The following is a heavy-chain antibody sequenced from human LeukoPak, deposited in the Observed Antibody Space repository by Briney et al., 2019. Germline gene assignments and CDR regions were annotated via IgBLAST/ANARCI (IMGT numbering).Heavy chain of an antibody. J-gene: IGHJ4*02. Sequence: GGSLRLSCTVSGFTVSGNSMSWVRQAPGKGLEWVSAISDSGNTYHADSVKGRFTISRDSSKNTLFLQMNRLRPEDAAVYYCAKAPVTTCRGAYCYPFDYWGQGTLVTVSS. CDR2: ISDSGNT. CDR3: AKAPVTTCRGAYCYPFDY. D-gene: IGHD2-21*01. V-gene: IGHV3-53*01. CDR1: GFTVSGNS.